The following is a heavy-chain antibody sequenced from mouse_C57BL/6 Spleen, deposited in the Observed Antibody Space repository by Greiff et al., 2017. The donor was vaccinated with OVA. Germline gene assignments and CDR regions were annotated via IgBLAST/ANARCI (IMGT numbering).Heavy chain of an antibody. J-gene: IGHJ4*01. CDR1: GYTFTSYW. CDR2: IHPNSGST. D-gene: IGHD1-3*01. V-gene: IGHV1-64*01. Sequence: QVQLQQPGAELVKPGASVKLSCKASGYTFTSYWMHWVKQRPGQGLEWTGMIHPNSGSTNYNEKFKSKATLTVDKSSSTAYMQLSSLTSEDSAVYYCARDGSKDYAMDYWGQGTSVTVSS. CDR3: ARDGSKDYAMDY.